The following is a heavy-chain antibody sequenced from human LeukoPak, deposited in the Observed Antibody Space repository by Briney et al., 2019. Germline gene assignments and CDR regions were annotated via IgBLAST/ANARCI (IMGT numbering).Heavy chain of an antibody. J-gene: IGHJ3*02. D-gene: IGHD3-10*01. CDR3: AKDTVYYYGSGSYSNDAFDI. CDR2: IRYDGSNK. V-gene: IGHV3-30*02. CDR1: GFTFSSYG. Sequence: GGSLRLSCAASGFTFSSYGMHWVRQAPGKGLEWVAFIRYDGSNKCYADSVKGRFTISRDNSKNTLYLQMNSLRAEDTTVYYCAKDTVYYYGSGSYSNDAFDIWGQGTMVTVSS.